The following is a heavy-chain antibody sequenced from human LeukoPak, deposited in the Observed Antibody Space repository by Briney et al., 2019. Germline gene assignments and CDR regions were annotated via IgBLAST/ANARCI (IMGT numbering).Heavy chain of an antibody. CDR1: GYTFTSYD. D-gene: IGHD3-10*01. Sequence: ASVTVSCKASGYTFTSYDINWVRQATGQGLEWMGWMNPNSGNTGYAQKFQGRVTMTRNTSISTAYMELSSLRSEDTAVYYCARVIAVRGVIPGYWGQGTLVTVSS. V-gene: IGHV1-8*01. CDR2: MNPNSGNT. CDR3: ARVIAVRGVIPGY. J-gene: IGHJ4*02.